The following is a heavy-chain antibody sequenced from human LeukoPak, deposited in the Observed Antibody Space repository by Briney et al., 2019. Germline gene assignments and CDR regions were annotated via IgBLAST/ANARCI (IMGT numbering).Heavy chain of an antibody. J-gene: IGHJ4*02. CDR1: GGSISNYY. Sequence: PSETLSLTCTVSGGSISNYYWSWIRQPPGKGLEWIGYIYYSGSTNYNPSLKSRVTISVDTSKNQFSLKLSSVTAADTAVYYCARHTGYCSGGSCYFLDHWGQGTLVTVSS. D-gene: IGHD2-15*01. CDR2: IYYSGST. V-gene: IGHV4-59*08. CDR3: ARHTGYCSGGSCYFLDH.